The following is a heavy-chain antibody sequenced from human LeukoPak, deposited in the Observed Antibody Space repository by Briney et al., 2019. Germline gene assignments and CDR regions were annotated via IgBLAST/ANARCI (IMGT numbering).Heavy chain of an antibody. CDR1: GGTFSSYA. J-gene: IGHJ6*03. V-gene: IGHV1-69*13. CDR3: ARGEVVLGAKYYYYYMDV. CDR2: IIPIFGTA. Sequence: GASVKVSCKASGGTFSSYAISWVRQAPGQGLEWMGGIIPIFGTANYAQKFQGRVTITADESTSTAYMELSSLRSEDTAVYYCARGEVVLGAKYYYYYMDVWGKGTTVTISS. D-gene: IGHD2-8*01.